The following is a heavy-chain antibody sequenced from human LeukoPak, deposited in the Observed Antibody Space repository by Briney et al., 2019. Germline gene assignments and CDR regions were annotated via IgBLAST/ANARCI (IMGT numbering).Heavy chain of an antibody. CDR1: GFTFSNAW. CDR3: AKPKTYYYDSSGSARDYYYYMDV. D-gene: IGHD3-22*01. Sequence: GGSLRLSCAASGFTFSNAWMSWVRQAPGKGLEWVSAISGSGDTTYYADSVKGRFTISRDNSKNTLYLQMNSLRAEDTAVYYCAKPKTYYYDSSGSARDYYYYMDVWGKGTTVTVSS. J-gene: IGHJ6*03. V-gene: IGHV3-23*01. CDR2: ISGSGDTT.